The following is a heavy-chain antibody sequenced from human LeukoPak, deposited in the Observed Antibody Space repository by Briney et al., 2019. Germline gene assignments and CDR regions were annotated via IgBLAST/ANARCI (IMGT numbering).Heavy chain of an antibody. J-gene: IGHJ4*02. CDR2: IKQDGSEK. V-gene: IGHV3-7*01. CDR3: ASWGYDFWSGYYGYFDY. Sequence: GGSLRLSCAASGFTFSSYWMSWVRQAPGKGLEWVANIKQDGSEKYYVDSVKGRFTISRDNAKNSLYLQVNSLRAEDTAVYYCASWGYDFWSGYYGYFDYWGQGTLVTVSS. D-gene: IGHD3-3*01. CDR1: GFTFSSYW.